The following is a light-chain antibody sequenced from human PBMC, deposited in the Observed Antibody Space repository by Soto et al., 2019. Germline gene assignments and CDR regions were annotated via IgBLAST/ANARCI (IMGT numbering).Light chain of an antibody. CDR1: LSVSGY. J-gene: IGKJ5*01. CDR3: QHRAN. Sequence: EIVLTQSPASLALSPGERATLSCRASLSVSGYLAWYQQRPNQAPRLLIHGTSNRATGIPARFSGEGSGTDFTLTISSLEPDDSAVYYCQHRANFGQGTRLEIK. V-gene: IGKV3-11*01. CDR2: GTS.